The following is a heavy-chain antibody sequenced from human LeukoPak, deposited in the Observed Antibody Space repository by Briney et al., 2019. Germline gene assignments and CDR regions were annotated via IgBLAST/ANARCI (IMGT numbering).Heavy chain of an antibody. Sequence: GGSLRLSCAASGFTFSSYGMHWVRQAPGKGLEWVGFIRGKAYGGATEYAASVKGRFTISRDDSKSIAYLQMNSLKTEDTAVYYCTRAGSGYLLSWYGMDVWGQGTTVTVSS. CDR2: IRGKAYGGAT. J-gene: IGHJ6*02. D-gene: IGHD5-12*01. CDR3: TRAGSGYLLSWYGMDV. CDR1: GFTFSSYG. V-gene: IGHV3-49*04.